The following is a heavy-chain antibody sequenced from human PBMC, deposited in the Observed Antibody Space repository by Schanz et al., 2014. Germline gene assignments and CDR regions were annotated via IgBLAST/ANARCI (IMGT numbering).Heavy chain of an antibody. CDR1: GYTFSSYG. CDR2: INGYNGHT. V-gene: IGHV1-18*01. J-gene: IGHJ4*02. CDR3: ARDQSPYTNSSDVRYFDY. Sequence: VQLEQSGAEVKKPGASVKVSCKASGYTFSSYGITWVRQAPGQGLEWMGWINGYNGHTLYAQKFQGRVTMTTDTSTSTSYMELTSLRFDDTAVYYCARDQSPYTNSSDVRYFDYWGQGSLVTVSS. D-gene: IGHD6-6*01.